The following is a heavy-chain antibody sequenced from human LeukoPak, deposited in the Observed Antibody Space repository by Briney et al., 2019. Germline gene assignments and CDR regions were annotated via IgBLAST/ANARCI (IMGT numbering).Heavy chain of an antibody. D-gene: IGHD3-9*01. V-gene: IGHV4-59*01. CDR3: ARDYDILNY. Sequence: MSSETLSLTCTVSGGSISSYYWSWIRQPPGKGLEWIGYIYYSGSTNYNPSLKSRVTISVDTSKNQFSLKLSSVTAADTAVYYCARDYDILNYWGQGTLVTVSS. CDR1: GGSISSYY. CDR2: IYYSGST. J-gene: IGHJ4*02.